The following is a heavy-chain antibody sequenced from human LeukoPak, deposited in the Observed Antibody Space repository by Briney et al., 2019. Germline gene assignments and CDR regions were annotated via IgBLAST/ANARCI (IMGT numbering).Heavy chain of an antibody. V-gene: IGHV3-23*01. J-gene: IGHJ4*02. CDR2: ISGSGVNT. CDR1: GFTFSSYA. CDR3: AKTGATRPEY. Sequence: PGGSLRLSCAASGFTFSSYAMSWVRQAPGKGLEWVSGISGSGVNTYYADSVKGRFTISRDNSKNTLYLQMNSLRAEDTAVYYCAKTGATRPEYWGQGTLVTVSS. D-gene: IGHD1-26*01.